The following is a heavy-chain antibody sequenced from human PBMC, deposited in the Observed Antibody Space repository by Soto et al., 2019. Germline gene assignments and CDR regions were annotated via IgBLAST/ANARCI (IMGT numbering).Heavy chain of an antibody. J-gene: IGHJ4*02. D-gene: IGHD3-16*01. V-gene: IGHV5-51*01. CDR3: TKGATSPFDY. Sequence: GESLKISCQGTGYRFSSSWIGWVRQKPGKGLEWLGNVYPSDSDVRYSPAFEGQVTISADNSINTAYLQLLHLKASDTAIYCCTKGATSPFDYWGQGTRVTVSS. CDR1: GYRFSSSW. CDR2: VYPSDSDV.